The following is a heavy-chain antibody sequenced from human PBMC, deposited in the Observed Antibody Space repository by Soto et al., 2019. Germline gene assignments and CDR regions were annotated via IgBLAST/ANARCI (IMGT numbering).Heavy chain of an antibody. D-gene: IGHD5-12*01. CDR2: INGGNGYT. CDR1: GYSFITYT. V-gene: IGHV1-3*01. Sequence: ASVKVSCKASGYSFITYTMHWVRQAPGQRLEWMGWINGGNGYTRSAQTFQGRVTFTRDTSANTAYMELSSLRSEDTAVYYCARNRDGFINRPYWFFDLWGRGNLVTVSS. CDR3: ARNRDGFINRPYWFFDL. J-gene: IGHJ2*01.